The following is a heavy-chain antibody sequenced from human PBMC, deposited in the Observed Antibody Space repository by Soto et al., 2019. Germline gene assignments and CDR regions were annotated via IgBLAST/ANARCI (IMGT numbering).Heavy chain of an antibody. Sequence: SQTLSLTCAISGDSVSCNSAAWNWIRQSPSRGLEWLGRTYYRSKWYNDYAVSVKSRITINPDTSKNQFSLQLNSVTPEDTAVYYCARRSIAARRGLHYYYMDVWGQGTTVTVSS. CDR2: TYYRSKWYN. CDR3: ARRSIAARRGLHYYYMDV. J-gene: IGHJ6*03. V-gene: IGHV6-1*01. CDR1: GDSVSCNSAA. D-gene: IGHD6-6*01.